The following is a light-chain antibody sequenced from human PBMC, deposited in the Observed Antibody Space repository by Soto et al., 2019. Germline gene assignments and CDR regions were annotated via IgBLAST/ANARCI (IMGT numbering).Light chain of an antibody. Sequence: QSVLTQPPSASGSPGQSVTISCTGTSSDVGDYNYVSWFQQHPGKAPKLIIYEVTKRPSGVPDRFSGSKSGNTASLTVSGLQADDEADYYCSSYAGSRLCVFGTGTKVTVL. CDR1: SSDVGDYNY. V-gene: IGLV2-8*01. J-gene: IGLJ1*01. CDR2: EVT. CDR3: SSYAGSRLCV.